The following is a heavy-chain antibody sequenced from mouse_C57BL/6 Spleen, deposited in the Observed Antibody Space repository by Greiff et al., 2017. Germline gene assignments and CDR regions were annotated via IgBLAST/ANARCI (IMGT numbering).Heavy chain of an antibody. CDR3: ARRAGNYGYFDV. J-gene: IGHJ1*03. D-gene: IGHD2-1*01. CDR1: GYTFTSYW. Sequence: QVQLQQPGAELVMPGASVKLSCKASGYTFTSYWMHWVKQRPGQGLEWIGEIDPSDSYTNYNQKFKGKSTLTVDKSSSTAYMQLSSLTSEDSAVYYCARRAGNYGYFDVWGTGTTVTVSS. V-gene: IGHV1-69*01. CDR2: IDPSDSYT.